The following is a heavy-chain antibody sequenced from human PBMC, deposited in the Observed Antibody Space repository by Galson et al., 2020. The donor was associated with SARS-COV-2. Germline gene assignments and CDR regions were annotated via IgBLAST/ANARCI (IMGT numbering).Heavy chain of an antibody. CDR3: AKVYYDSSRPPFAT. Sequence: SETLSLTCTVSGGSISSGDYYWSWIRQPPGKGLEWIGYIYYSGRTYYNPSLKSRVTISVDTSKNQFSLKLASVTAADTAMYFCAKVYYDSSRPPFATGGQGTLPTVS. V-gene: IGHV4-30-4*01. D-gene: IGHD3-22*01. CDR1: GGSISSGDYY. CDR2: IYYSGRT. J-gene: IGHJ4*02.